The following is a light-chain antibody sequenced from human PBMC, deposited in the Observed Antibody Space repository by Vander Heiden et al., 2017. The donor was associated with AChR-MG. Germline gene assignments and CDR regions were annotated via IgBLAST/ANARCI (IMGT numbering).Light chain of an antibody. CDR1: TLPKQY. V-gene: IGLV3-25*03. Sequence: HELTQPPSVSGSPGQPARIPCPGDTLPKQYAYWYQQKPGTAPMLVIYGDSERPSGIPERFSGSSSGTTVTLTISGVQAEDEADYYCQSADSSGTYRVFGGGTKLTVL. J-gene: IGLJ3*02. CDR3: QSADSSGTYRV. CDR2: GDS.